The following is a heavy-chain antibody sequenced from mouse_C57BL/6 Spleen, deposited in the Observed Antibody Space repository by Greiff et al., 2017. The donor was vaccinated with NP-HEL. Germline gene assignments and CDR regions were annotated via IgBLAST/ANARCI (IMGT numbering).Heavy chain of an antibody. Sequence: QVQLQQSGAELVRPGTSVKLSCKASGYTFTSYWMHWVKQRPGQGLEWIGVIDPSDSYTNYNQKFKGKATLTVDTSSSTAYMQLSSLTSEDSAVYYCARRPLPGAMDYWGQGTSVTVSS. CDR2: IDPSDSYT. D-gene: IGHD1-2*01. J-gene: IGHJ4*01. CDR3: ARRPLPGAMDY. CDR1: GYTFTSYW. V-gene: IGHV1-59*01.